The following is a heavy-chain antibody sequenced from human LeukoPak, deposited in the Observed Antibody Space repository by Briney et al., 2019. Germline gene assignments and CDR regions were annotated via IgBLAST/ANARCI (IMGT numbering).Heavy chain of an antibody. D-gene: IGHD3-10*01. CDR2: IKQDGSEK. Sequence: GGSLRLSCAASGFTFSGYAMSWVRQAPGKGLEWVANIKQDGSEKYYVDSVKGRFTISRDNAKNSLYLQMNSLRAEDTAVYYCARARDRRSYYFDYWGQGTLVTVSS. J-gene: IGHJ4*02. CDR3: ARARDRRSYYFDY. CDR1: GFTFSGYA. V-gene: IGHV3-7*01.